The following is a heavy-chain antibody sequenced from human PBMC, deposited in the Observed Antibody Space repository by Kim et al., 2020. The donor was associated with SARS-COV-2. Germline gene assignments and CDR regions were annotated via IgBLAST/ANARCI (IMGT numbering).Heavy chain of an antibody. Sequence: YNPALKRRVTISVETSKNQFSLKLRSVTAADTAVYYCARGGSGSYPSFDYWGQGTLVTVSS. CDR3: ARGGSGSYPSFDY. V-gene: IGHV4-31*02. J-gene: IGHJ4*02. D-gene: IGHD3-10*01.